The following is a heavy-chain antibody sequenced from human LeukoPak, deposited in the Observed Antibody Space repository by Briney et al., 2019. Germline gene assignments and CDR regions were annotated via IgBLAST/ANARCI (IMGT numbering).Heavy chain of an antibody. V-gene: IGHV4-39*01. Sequence: PSETLSLTCTVSGGSISSSSYYWGWIRQPPGKGLEWIGSIYYSGSTYYNPSLKSRVTISVDTSKNQFSLKLSSVTAADTAVYYCARQGGGPFDIWGQGTMVTVSS. J-gene: IGHJ3*02. CDR2: IYYSGST. D-gene: IGHD2-15*01. CDR3: ARQGGGPFDI. CDR1: GGSISSSSYY.